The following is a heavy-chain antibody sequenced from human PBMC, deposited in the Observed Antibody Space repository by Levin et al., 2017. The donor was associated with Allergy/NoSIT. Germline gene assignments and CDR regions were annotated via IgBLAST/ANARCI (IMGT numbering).Heavy chain of an antibody. J-gene: IGHJ3*02. CDR2: ISWNSGSI. D-gene: IGHD3-10*01. V-gene: IGHV3-9*01. CDR3: ARDNIGLPDSFDI. Sequence: GGSLRLSCASSGFTFDDYAMHWVRQAPGKGLEWVSGISWNSGSIGYADSVKGRFTISRDNAKNSLYLQMNSLRTEDTALYYCARDNIGLPDSFDIWGQGTMVIVSS. CDR1: GFTFDDYA.